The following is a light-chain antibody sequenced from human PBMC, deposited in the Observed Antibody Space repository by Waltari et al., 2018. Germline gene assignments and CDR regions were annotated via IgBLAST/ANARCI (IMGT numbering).Light chain of an antibody. CDR2: LVS. J-gene: IGKJ1*01. Sequence: DIVLTQTPLSLPVTLGEPASISCRSSQSLLYSDGKTFLYWYLQKPGKSPQRLMYLVSQRASKVPDKFSGSGSGTDFTLKISRVEAGNVGVYYCMQALRSPWTFGQGTKVEIK. V-gene: IGKV2-40*01. CDR1: QSLLYSDGKTF. CDR3: MQALRSPWT.